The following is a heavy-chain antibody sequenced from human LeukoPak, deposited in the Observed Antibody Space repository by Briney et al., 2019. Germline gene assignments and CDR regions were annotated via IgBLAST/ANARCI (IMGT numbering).Heavy chain of an antibody. CDR3: ARDWDIAVAHDY. CDR1: GFTFSSYW. V-gene: IGHV3-7*01. Sequence: PGGSLRLSCAASGFTFSSYWMSWVRQAPGKGLEGVANIKQDGSEKYYVDSVKGRFTISRDNAKNSLYLQMNSLRAEDTSVYYCARDWDIAVAHDYWGQGTLVTVSS. D-gene: IGHD6-13*01. CDR2: IKQDGSEK. J-gene: IGHJ4*02.